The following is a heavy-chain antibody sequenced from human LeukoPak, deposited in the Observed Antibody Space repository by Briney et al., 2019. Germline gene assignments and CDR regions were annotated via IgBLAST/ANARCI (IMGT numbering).Heavy chain of an antibody. CDR1: GGSISSSSYY. V-gene: IGHV4-39*07. D-gene: IGHD3-22*01. Sequence: SETLSLTCTVSGGSISSSSYYWGWIRQPPGKGLEWIGSIYYSGSTNYNPSLKSRITISVDTSKNQFSLKLSSVTAADTAVYYCARDGSGYYPFRFDPWGQGTLVTVSS. CDR2: IYYSGST. CDR3: ARDGSGYYPFRFDP. J-gene: IGHJ5*02.